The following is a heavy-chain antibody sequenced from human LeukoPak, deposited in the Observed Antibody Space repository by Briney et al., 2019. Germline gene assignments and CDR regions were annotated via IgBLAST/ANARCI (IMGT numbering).Heavy chain of an antibody. D-gene: IGHD3-10*01. CDR1: GYTFTSYG. V-gene: IGHV1-18*01. CDR3: AGGGITMVRGVIGTYYYYYGMDV. Sequence: GASVKASCKASGYTFTSYGISWVRQAPGQGLEWMGWISAYNGNTNYAQKLQGRVTMTTDTSTSTAYMELRSLRSDDTAVYYCAGGGITMVRGVIGTYYYYYGMDVWGQGTTVTVSS. J-gene: IGHJ6*02. CDR2: ISAYNGNT.